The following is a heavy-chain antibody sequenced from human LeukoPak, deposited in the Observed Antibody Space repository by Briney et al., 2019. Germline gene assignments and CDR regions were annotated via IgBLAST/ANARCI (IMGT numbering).Heavy chain of an antibody. V-gene: IGHV3-74*01. J-gene: IGHJ4*02. CDR3: ARGPEREHIDY. Sequence: GGSLRLSCAASGFTSSSYWMYWVRQAPGQGLVWVSRINIDADSISYADSVKGRFTISRDNAKNTLYLQMNSLRGEDTAVYYCARGPEREHIDYWGQGTLVTVS. D-gene: IGHD1-26*01. CDR1: GFTSSSYW. CDR2: INIDADSI.